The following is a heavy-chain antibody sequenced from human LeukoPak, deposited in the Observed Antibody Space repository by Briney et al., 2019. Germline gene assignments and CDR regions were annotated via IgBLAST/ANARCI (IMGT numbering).Heavy chain of an antibody. CDR2: ISAYNGNT. CDR3: ARGTYYYGSGSSYYFDY. Sequence: ASVKVSCKASGYTFTSYGISWVRQAPGQGLEWMGWISAYNGNTNYAQKLQGRVTMTTDTSTSTAYMELRSLRSDDTAVYYCARGTYYYGSGSSYYFDYWGQGTLVTVSS. J-gene: IGHJ4*02. V-gene: IGHV1-18*01. D-gene: IGHD3-10*01. CDR1: GYTFTSYG.